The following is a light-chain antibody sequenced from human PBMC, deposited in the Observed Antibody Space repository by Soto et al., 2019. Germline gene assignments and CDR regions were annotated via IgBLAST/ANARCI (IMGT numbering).Light chain of an antibody. Sequence: EIVLTHSPGTLSLSPCERATLSCSAGQTVSSARLAWFQQKPGQAPRLLIYGASSRAPGIPDRFSGSGSETDFTLTITRLESEDFAVYSCHQYGSSPWTFGQGTKVDIK. V-gene: IGKV3-20*01. CDR1: QTVSSAR. CDR3: HQYGSSPWT. CDR2: GAS. J-gene: IGKJ1*01.